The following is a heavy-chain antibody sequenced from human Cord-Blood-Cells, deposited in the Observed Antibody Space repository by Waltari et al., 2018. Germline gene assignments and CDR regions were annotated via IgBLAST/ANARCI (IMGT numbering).Heavy chain of an antibody. Sequence: QVQLVESGGGVVQPGRSLRLSCAASGFTFSSYAMHWVRQAPGKGVELVAVISDDGSNKYYADSVKGRFTISRDNSKNTLYLQMNSLRAEDTAVYYCARGGFDDDAFDIWGQGTMVTVSS. CDR1: GFTFSSYA. CDR3: ARGGFDDDAFDI. J-gene: IGHJ3*02. CDR2: ISDDGSNK. D-gene: IGHD3-9*01. V-gene: IGHV3-30-3*01.